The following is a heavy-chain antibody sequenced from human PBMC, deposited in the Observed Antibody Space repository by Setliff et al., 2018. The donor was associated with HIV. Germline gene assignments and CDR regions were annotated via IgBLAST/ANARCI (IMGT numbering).Heavy chain of an antibody. J-gene: IGHJ3*02. V-gene: IGHV4-34*01. Sequence: PSETLSLTCAVFGGSFTDIGGSFTDYYWIWIRQPPGKGLEWIGEINHSGSTHYNPSLKSRFTISVDTSKNQFSLKLTSVTAADTAVYYCARHRPWEVDVFDIWGQGTMVTVS. CDR2: INHSGST. D-gene: IGHD1-26*01. CDR3: ARHRPWEVDVFDI. CDR1: GGSFTDIGGSFTDYY.